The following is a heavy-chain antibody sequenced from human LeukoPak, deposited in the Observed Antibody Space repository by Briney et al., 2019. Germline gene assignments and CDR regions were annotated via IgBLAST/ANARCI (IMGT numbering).Heavy chain of an antibody. V-gene: IGHV3-21*01. J-gene: IGHJ4*02. CDR3: ARPRTYYQPFDY. Sequence: GGSLRLSCAASGFTLSSYSMNWVRQAPGKGLEWVSFISSSSNYIYYADSVKGRFTISRDNAKNSLYLQMNSLRAEGTAVYYCARPRTYYQPFDYWGQGTLVTVSS. CDR2: ISSSSNYI. CDR1: GFTLSSYS. D-gene: IGHD3-10*01.